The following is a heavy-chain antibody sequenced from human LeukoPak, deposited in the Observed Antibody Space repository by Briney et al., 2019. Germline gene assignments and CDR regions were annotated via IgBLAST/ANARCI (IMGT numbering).Heavy chain of an antibody. CDR1: GYTLTELS. CDR3: AGTYYYGSGSYYPLTTYYYYMDV. Sequence: ASVKVSCKVSGYTLTELSMRWVRQAPGKGLEWMGGFDPEDGETIYAQKFQGRVTITADESTSTAYMELSSLRSEDTAVYYCAGTYYYGSGSYYPLTTYYYYMDVWGKGTTVTVSS. J-gene: IGHJ6*03. D-gene: IGHD3-10*01. V-gene: IGHV1-24*01. CDR2: FDPEDGET.